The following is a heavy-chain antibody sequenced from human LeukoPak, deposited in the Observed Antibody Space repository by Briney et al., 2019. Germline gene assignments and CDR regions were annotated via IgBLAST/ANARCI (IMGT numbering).Heavy chain of an antibody. Sequence: SETLSLTCTVSGGSISSYYWSWIRQPPGKGLEWIGYIYYSGSTNYNPSLKSRVTISVDTSKNQFSLKLSSVTAADTAVYYCARGYSYGPAPFDYWGQGTLVTVSS. D-gene: IGHD5-18*01. J-gene: IGHJ4*02. CDR3: ARGYSYGPAPFDY. CDR1: GGSISSYY. CDR2: IYYSGST. V-gene: IGHV4-59*08.